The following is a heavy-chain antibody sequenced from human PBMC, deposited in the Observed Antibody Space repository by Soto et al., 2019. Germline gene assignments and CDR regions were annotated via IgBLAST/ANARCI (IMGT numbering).Heavy chain of an antibody. D-gene: IGHD6-13*01. CDR1: GFSRNNTRLG. Sequence: SGPTLVNPTETLTLTCTVSGFSRNNTRLGVSWIRQPPGKALQWLAHIFSNDEKSYRTSLKSRLTISKDTSKSQVVLTMTNMDPVDTATYYCARIQEMYSSSWYYFDYWGQGTLVTVSS. J-gene: IGHJ4*02. CDR3: ARIQEMYSSSWYYFDY. CDR2: IFSNDEK. V-gene: IGHV2-26*01.